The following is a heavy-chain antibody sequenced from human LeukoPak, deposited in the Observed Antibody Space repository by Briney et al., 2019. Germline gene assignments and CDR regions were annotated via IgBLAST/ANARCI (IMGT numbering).Heavy chain of an antibody. D-gene: IGHD1-26*01. CDR2: IYYSGST. V-gene: IGHV4-31*03. CDR3: ARVRELNFDY. Sequence: SETLSLTCTVSGGSISDGGYYWSWIRQHPGNGLEWIGYIYYSGSTYYNPSLKSRVTISVDTSKNQFSLKLSSVTAADTAVYYCARVRELNFDYWGQGTLVTVSS. CDR1: GGSISDGGYY. J-gene: IGHJ4*02.